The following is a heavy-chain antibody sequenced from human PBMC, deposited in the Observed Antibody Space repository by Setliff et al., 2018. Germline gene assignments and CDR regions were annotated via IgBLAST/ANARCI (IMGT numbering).Heavy chain of an antibody. D-gene: IGHD1-26*01. V-gene: IGHV4-4*08. Sequence: SETLSLTCTVSDGSISTYYWSWIRQPPGRGLEYIGYIYTSGIINYNASVKSRVTVSLDTSKNQFSLRLTSATAADTAVYFCARALDSGTYYNLYPYYMDVWGKGTTVTVSS. CDR3: ARALDSGTYYNLYPYYMDV. J-gene: IGHJ6*03. CDR1: DGSISTYY. CDR2: IYTSGII.